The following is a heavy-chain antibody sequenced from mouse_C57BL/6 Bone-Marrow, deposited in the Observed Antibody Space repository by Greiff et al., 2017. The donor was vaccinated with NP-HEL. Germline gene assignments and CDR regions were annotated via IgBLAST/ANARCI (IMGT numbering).Heavy chain of an antibody. V-gene: IGHV1-81*01. CDR3: ARKGYPYYYAMDY. Sequence: QVQLKESGAELARPGASVKLSCKASGYTFTSYGISWVKQRTGPGLEWIGEIYPRSGNTYYNEKFKGKATLTADKSSSTAYMELRSLTSEDSAVYFCARKGYPYYYAMDYWGQGTSVTVSS. J-gene: IGHJ4*01. D-gene: IGHD3-2*02. CDR2: IYPRSGNT. CDR1: GYTFTSYG.